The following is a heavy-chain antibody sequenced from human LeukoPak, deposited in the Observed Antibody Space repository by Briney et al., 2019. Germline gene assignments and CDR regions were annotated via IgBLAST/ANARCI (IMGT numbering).Heavy chain of an antibody. V-gene: IGHV3-30*03. J-gene: IGHJ6*03. CDR3: ARGSFTGTGTPYYYYMDV. CDR2: ISYDGSNK. CDR1: GFTFSSYG. D-gene: IGHD1-7*01. Sequence: GGSPRLSCAASGFTFSSYGMHWVRQAPGKGLEWVAVISYDGSNKYYADSVKGRFTISRDNSKNTLYLQMNNLRAEDTAVYYCARGSFTGTGTPYYYYMDVWGKGTTVTVSS.